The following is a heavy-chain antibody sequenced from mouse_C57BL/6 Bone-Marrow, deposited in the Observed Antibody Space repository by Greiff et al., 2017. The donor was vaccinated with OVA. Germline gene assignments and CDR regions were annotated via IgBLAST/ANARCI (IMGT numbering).Heavy chain of an antibody. J-gene: IGHJ4*01. CDR2: IFPGSGST. D-gene: IGHD2-10*02. V-gene: IGHV1-75*01. Sequence: VQLKQSGPELVKPGASVKISCKASGYTFTDYYINWVKQRPGQGLEWIGWIFPGSGSTYYNEKFKGKATLTVDKSSSTAYMVLSSLTSEDSAVYFGARSVWYYYAMDYWGQGTSVTVSS. CDR3: ARSVWYYYAMDY. CDR1: GYTFTDYY.